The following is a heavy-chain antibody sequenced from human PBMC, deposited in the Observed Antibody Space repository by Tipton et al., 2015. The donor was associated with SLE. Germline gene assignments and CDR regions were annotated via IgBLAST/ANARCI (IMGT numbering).Heavy chain of an antibody. J-gene: IGHJ3*02. CDR3: ARGRDITMIVVVANDAFDI. Sequence: TLSLTCTVSGGSISSGSYYWSWIRQPAGKGLEWIGYIYTSGSTNYNPSLKSRVTISVDTSKNQFSLKLSSVTAADTAVYYCARGRDITMIVVVANDAFDIWGQGTMVTVSS. CDR2: IYTSGST. CDR1: GGSISSGSYY. D-gene: IGHD3-22*01. V-gene: IGHV4-61*09.